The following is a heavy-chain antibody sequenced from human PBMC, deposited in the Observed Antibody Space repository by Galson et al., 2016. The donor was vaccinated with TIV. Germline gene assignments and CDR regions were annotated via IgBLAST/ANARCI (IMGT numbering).Heavy chain of an antibody. D-gene: IGHD2-15*01. J-gene: IGHJ6*02. Sequence: SCKASGGNFNSFAINWVRQAPGQGLEWMGRIIPVLGMENYAQKFQGRVSITAGISTNIAYMELGSLTSEDTAVYYCARGVVVPPTIDSSSYYGFDVWGQGTTVTVSS. CDR1: GGNFNSFA. CDR2: IIPVLGME. CDR3: ARGVVVPPTIDSSSYYGFDV. V-gene: IGHV1-69*04.